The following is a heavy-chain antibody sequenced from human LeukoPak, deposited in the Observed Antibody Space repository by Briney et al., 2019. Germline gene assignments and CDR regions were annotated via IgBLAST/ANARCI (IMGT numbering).Heavy chain of an antibody. Sequence: GGSLRLSCAASGFTFSSYWMTWVRQAPGKGLEFVANIKPDGSQKYYADSVKGRFTISRDNAMNSLYLQMNSLSDEDTALYYCGNDLNHDHSWGQGTLVTVSS. CDR1: GFTFSSYW. J-gene: IGHJ4*02. V-gene: IGHV3-7*01. CDR2: IKPDGSQK. D-gene: IGHD1-14*01. CDR3: GNDLNHDHS.